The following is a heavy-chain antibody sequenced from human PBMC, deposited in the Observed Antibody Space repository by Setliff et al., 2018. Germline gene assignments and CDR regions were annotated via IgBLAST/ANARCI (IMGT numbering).Heavy chain of an antibody. D-gene: IGHD5-12*01. CDR1: GFTFSNYG. J-gene: IGHJ3*02. CDR2: IWFDGSNK. CDR3: ARDFGGGYAAFDI. V-gene: IGHV3-33*01. Sequence: PGGSLRLSCAASGFTFSNYGIHWVRQAPGKGLEWVAVIWFDGSNKYYADSVKGRFTISSDNSKNTLYLQMNSLRAEDTAVYYCARDFGGGYAAFDIWGQGTMVTVSS.